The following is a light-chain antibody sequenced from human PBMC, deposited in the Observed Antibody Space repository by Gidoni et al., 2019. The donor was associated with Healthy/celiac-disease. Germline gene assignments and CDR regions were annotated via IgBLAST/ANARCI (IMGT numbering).Light chain of an antibody. CDR3: QQYYSYPPT. Sequence: AIRMTQSQSSFSASKGDRVTITCRASQGISSYLALYQQKPGKAPKLLIYAASTFQSGVPSRFSGSGSGTDFTLTISCLQSEDFATYYCQQYYSYPPTFGQGTKVEIK. CDR2: AAS. CDR1: QGISSY. J-gene: IGKJ1*01. V-gene: IGKV1-8*01.